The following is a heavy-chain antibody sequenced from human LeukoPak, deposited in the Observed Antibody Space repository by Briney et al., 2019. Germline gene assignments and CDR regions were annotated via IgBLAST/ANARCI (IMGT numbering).Heavy chain of an antibody. V-gene: IGHV3-23*01. J-gene: IGHJ5*02. CDR1: GFTFSSYA. CDR3: AKDSFNYYDGSGYYT. Sequence: GGSLRLSCAASGFTFSSYAMSWVRQAPGKGLEWVSTIRGSGGSTHYADSVKGRFTISRDKSKSTLYLQMNSLRAEDTAVYYCAKDSFNYYDGSGYYTWGQGTLVPVSS. CDR2: IRGSGGST. D-gene: IGHD3-22*01.